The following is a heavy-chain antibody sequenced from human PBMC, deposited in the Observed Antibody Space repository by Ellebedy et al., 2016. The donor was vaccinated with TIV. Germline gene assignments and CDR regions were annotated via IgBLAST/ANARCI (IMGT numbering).Heavy chain of an antibody. J-gene: IGHJ2*01. CDR1: GFTFSSYA. D-gene: IGHD2-21*02. V-gene: IGHV3-30-3*01. Sequence: GGSLRLXXAASGFTFSSYAMHWVRQAPGKGLEWVAVISYDGSNKYYADSVKGRFTISRDNAKNSLYLQMNSLRAEDTAVYYCAREGTYCGGDCYLAKYWYFDLWGRGTLVTVSS. CDR3: AREGTYCGGDCYLAKYWYFDL. CDR2: ISYDGSNK.